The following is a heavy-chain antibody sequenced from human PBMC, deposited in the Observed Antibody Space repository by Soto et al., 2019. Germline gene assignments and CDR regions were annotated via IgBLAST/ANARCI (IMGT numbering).Heavy chain of an antibody. Sequence: ASVKVSCKASGYTFTSYAMHWVRQAPGQRLEWMGWINAGNGNTKYSQKFQGRVTITRDTSASTAYMELSSLRSEDTAVYYCARPYDFWTNWVFDYWGQGTLVTVSS. J-gene: IGHJ4*02. D-gene: IGHD3-3*01. CDR1: GYTFTSYA. CDR2: INAGNGNT. V-gene: IGHV1-3*01. CDR3: ARPYDFWTNWVFDY.